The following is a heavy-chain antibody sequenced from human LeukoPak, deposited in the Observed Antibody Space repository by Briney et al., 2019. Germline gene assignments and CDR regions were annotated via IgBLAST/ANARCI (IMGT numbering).Heavy chain of an antibody. CDR3: AKDLWTYNWNEEHWFDP. CDR2: ISGSGNSP. J-gene: IGHJ5*02. V-gene: IGHV3-23*01. CDR1: GFTFSTYA. Sequence: GGSLRLSCVASGFTFSTYAVSWVRQAPGKGLEWVSAISGSGNSPYYADSVKGRFTISRDNSKNTLYLQMNSLRADDTAVYYCAKDLWTYNWNEEHWFDPWGQGTLVTVSS. D-gene: IGHD1-1*01.